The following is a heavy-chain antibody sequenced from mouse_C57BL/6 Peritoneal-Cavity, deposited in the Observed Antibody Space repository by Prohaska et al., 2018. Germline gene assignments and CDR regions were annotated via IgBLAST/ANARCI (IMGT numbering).Heavy chain of an antibody. J-gene: IGHJ2*01. D-gene: IGHD1-1*01. CDR3: ARGGVANYYFDY. V-gene: IGHV2-2*01. Sequence: KGLEWLGVIWSGGSTDYNAAFISRLSISKDNSKSQVFFKMNSLQADDTAIYYCARGGVANYYFDYWGKGTTLTVSS. CDR2: IWSGGST.